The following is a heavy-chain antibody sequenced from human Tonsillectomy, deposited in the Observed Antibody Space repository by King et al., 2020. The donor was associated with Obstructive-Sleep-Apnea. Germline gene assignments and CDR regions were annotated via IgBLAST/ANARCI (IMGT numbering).Heavy chain of an antibody. J-gene: IGHJ5*02. V-gene: IGHV4-59*01. CDR3: ARDQGYFGSGSYRDNWFDP. D-gene: IGHD3-10*01. Sequence: QLQESGPVLVKPPETLSLTCTVSGGSISSYYWNWIRQPPGKGLEWIGYIYYSGSTNYNSSLKSRVNISIDTSKNQFSLRLSSVTAADTAVYYCARDQGYFGSGSYRDNWFDPWGQGTLVTVSS. CDR1: GGSISSYY. CDR2: IYYSGST.